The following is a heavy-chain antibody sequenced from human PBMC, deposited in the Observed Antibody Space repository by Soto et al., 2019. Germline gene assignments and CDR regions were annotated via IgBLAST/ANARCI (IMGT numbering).Heavy chain of an antibody. CDR1: GYTLTELS. CDR2: FDPEDGET. J-gene: IGHJ5*02. V-gene: IGHV1-24*01. CDR3: ATGGSKTIFGVVIPRGWFDP. D-gene: IGHD3-3*01. Sequence: ASVKVSCKVSGYTLTELSMHWVRQAPGKGLEWMGGFDPEDGETIYAQKFQGRVTMTEDTSTDTAYMELSSLRSEDTAVYYCATGGSKTIFGVVIPRGWFDPWGQGTLVTVSS.